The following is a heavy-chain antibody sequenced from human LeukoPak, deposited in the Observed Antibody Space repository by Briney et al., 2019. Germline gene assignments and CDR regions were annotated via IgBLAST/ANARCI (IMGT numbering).Heavy chain of an antibody. Sequence: GSLRLSCAASGFTFSSYSMNWIRQPPGKGLEWIGSIYYSGSTYYNPSLKSRVTISVDTSKNQFSLKLSSVTAADTAVYYCATLEVVTALIDYWGQGTLVTVSS. V-gene: IGHV4-39*07. CDR2: IYYSGST. CDR3: ATLEVVTALIDY. D-gene: IGHD2-21*02. CDR1: GFTFSSYS. J-gene: IGHJ4*02.